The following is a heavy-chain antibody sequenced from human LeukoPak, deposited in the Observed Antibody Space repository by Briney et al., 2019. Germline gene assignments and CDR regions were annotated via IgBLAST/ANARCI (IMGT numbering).Heavy chain of an antibody. CDR1: GYSFTTYW. CDR3: ARQLYDILLGSRDAFDI. D-gene: IGHD3-9*01. V-gene: IGHV5-51*01. Sequence: GESLKISCKGSGYSFTTYWIGWVRQMPGKGLEWMGIIYPGNSEIRYSPSFQGRVTISADESSNTAYLQWSSLRASDTAMYYCARQLYDILLGSRDAFDIWGQGTRVTVSS. J-gene: IGHJ3*02. CDR2: IYPGNSEI.